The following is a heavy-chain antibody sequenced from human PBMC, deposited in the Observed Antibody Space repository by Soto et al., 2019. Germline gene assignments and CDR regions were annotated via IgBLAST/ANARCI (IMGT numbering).Heavy chain of an antibody. V-gene: IGHV1-2*04. J-gene: IGHJ4*02. D-gene: IGHD6-19*01. Sequence: KDTVASVKVSCKASGYTFTGYYMHWVRQAPGQGLEWMGWINPNSGGTNYAQKFQGWVTMTRDTSISTAYMELSRLRSDDTAVYYCARGAQQWLPNRYYFDYWGQGTLVTVSS. CDR2: INPNSGGT. CDR3: ARGAQQWLPNRYYFDY. CDR1: GYTFTGYY.